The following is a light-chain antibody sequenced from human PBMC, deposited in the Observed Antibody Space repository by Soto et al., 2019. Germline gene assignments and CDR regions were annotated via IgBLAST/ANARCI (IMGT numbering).Light chain of an antibody. CDR2: DAS. CDR1: QGISSY. Sequence: AIRMTQSPSSFSASTGDRVTITCRASQGISSYLAWYQQKPGKAPKLLIYDASNLEAGVPSRFRGSGSGTDFTFTISRLQPEDIATYYCQQYENLPTFGQGTRREIK. J-gene: IGKJ5*01. CDR3: QQYENLPT. V-gene: IGKV1-8*01.